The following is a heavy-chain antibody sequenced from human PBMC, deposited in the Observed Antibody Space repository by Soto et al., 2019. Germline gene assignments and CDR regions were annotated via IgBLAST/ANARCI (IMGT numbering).Heavy chain of an antibody. CDR3: ARGGTYHELVPDN. Sequence: QVQLQESGPGLVKPSQTLSLTCTVSGASISSGVYYWNWIRQHPGKVLEWIGYIYRSGSTYYSPSLKSRATISVDTSKNQFSLKLTSVTAADTAVYYCARGGTYHELVPDNWGQGTLVTVSS. CDR2: IYRSGST. J-gene: IGHJ4*02. CDR1: GASISSGVYY. D-gene: IGHD3-16*02. V-gene: IGHV4-31*03.